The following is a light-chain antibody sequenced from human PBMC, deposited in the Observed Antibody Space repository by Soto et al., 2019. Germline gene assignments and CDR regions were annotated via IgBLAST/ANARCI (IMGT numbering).Light chain of an antibody. CDR3: QHYNNYSEA. Sequence: DIQMTQSPSTLSGSVGDRVTITCRASQTISSWLAWYQQKPGKAPKLLIYKASTLKSGVPSRFSGSGSGTEFTLTINSLQPDDFATYYCQHYNNYSEAFGQGTKVDIK. J-gene: IGKJ1*01. CDR1: QTISSW. CDR2: KAS. V-gene: IGKV1-5*03.